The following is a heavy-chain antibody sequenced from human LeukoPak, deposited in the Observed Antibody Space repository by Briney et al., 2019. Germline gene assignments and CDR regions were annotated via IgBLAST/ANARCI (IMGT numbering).Heavy chain of an antibody. CDR2: IYTSGST. CDR1: GGSISSGSYY. D-gene: IGHD1-14*01. CDR3: ARDSESYYYYYMDV. V-gene: IGHV4-61*02. Sequence: SETLSLTCTVSGGSISSGSYYWSWIRQPAGKGLEWIGRIYTSGSTNYNPSLKSRVTISVDTSKNQFSLKLSSVTAADTAVYYCARDSESYYYYYMDVWGKGTTVTISS. J-gene: IGHJ6*03.